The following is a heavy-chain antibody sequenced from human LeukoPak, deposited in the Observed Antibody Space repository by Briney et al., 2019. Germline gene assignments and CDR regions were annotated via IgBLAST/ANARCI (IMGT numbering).Heavy chain of an antibody. CDR1: GDSINNYY. Sequence: SETLSLTCTVSGDSINNYYWSWIRQSPGMGLEWIGNIYYSGSTNYNPSLKSRVTISVDTSKNQFSLILNSVTAADTAVYFCARGRGGYPYDFDYWGQGTLVTVSS. CDR3: ARGRGGYPYDFDY. CDR2: IYYSGST. J-gene: IGHJ4*02. D-gene: IGHD2-15*01. V-gene: IGHV4-59*01.